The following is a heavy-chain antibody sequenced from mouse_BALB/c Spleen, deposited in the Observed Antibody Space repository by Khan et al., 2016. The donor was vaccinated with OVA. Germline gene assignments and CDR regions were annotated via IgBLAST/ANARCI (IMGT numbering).Heavy chain of an antibody. D-gene: IGHD2-14*01. CDR2: MIYSGYT. Sequence: VQLQQSGPSLVQPSQTLSLTCSVTGDSITSGYWSWIRKFPGNKLEYMGYMIYSGYTYYNPSLKSRVSITRHTSKNQYYLQLNAVTTEDTATYYCARSTYRYAFAYWGQGTLVTVSA. V-gene: IGHV3-8*02. CDR1: GDSITSGY. J-gene: IGHJ3*01. CDR3: ARSTYRYAFAY.